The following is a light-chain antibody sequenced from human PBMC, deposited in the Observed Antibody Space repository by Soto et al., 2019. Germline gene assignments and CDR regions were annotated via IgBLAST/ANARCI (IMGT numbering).Light chain of an antibody. CDR1: QSGSRKY. CDR3: QQYGSSRFT. J-gene: IGKJ3*01. Sequence: ETVITPSPGTLSLSPGERAPLSRRARQSGSRKYLAWYQQKPGQAPRVLIYGTSIRASGVPERFSGGGSGTDFTLTITRLEPEDFAVYYCQQYGSSRFTFGPGTKVDN. V-gene: IGKV3-20*01. CDR2: GTS.